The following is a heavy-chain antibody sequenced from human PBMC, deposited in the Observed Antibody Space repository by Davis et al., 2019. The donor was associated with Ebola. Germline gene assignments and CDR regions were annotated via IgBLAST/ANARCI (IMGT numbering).Heavy chain of an antibody. CDR2: IYYNGGT. Sequence: PSETLSLTCSVSGASISSFYWSWIRQPPGKGLEWIGYIYYNGGTNYNPSLKSRVTISLDTSKNQFSLKLNSVTDADTAIYYCARQRRGGDYDLDSWGQGTLVTVSS. CDR1: GASISSFY. CDR3: ARQRRGGDYDLDS. J-gene: IGHJ4*02. V-gene: IGHV4-59*01. D-gene: IGHD4-17*01.